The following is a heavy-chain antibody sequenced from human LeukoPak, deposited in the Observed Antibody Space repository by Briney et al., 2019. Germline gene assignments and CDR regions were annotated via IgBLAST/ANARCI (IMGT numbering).Heavy chain of an antibody. V-gene: IGHV4-34*01. CDR2: INHSGST. D-gene: IGHD1-14*01. J-gene: IGHJ6*03. Sequence: SETLSLTCAVYGGSFSGYYWSWIRRPPGKGLEWIGEINHSGSTNYNPSLKSRVTISVDTSKNQFSLKLSSVTAEDTAVYYCASEGIRDYYYYSMDVWGKGTTVTISS. CDR1: GGSFSGYY. CDR3: ASEGIRDYYYYSMDV.